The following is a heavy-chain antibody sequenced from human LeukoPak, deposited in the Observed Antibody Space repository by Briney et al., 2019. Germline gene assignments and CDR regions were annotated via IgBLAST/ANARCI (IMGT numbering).Heavy chain of an antibody. CDR1: GGSIIRVGYY. CDR3: ARARLDSSGRFDY. V-gene: IGHV4-61*08. CDR2: SYYSGST. J-gene: IGHJ4*02. D-gene: IGHD3-22*01. Sequence: SETLSLTCTVSGGSIIRVGYYWSWIRQHPGKGLEWIGYSYYSGSTYYNPSLKSRVTISKDTSKTQFSLRLSSVTAADTAVYYCARARLDSSGRFDYWGQGTLVTVSS.